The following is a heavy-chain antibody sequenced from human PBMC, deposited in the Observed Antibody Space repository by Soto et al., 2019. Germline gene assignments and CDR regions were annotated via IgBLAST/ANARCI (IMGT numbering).Heavy chain of an antibody. CDR1: GGSISSYY. V-gene: IGHV4-59*08. CDR3: ARLDIVVVPAANSWFDP. Sequence: SETLSLTCTVSGGSISSYYWSWIRQPPGKGLEWIGYIYYSGSTNYNPSLKSRVTISVDTSKNQFSLKLSSVTAADTAVYYCARLDIVVVPAANSWFDPWGQGTLVTVSS. CDR2: IYYSGST. D-gene: IGHD2-2*03. J-gene: IGHJ5*02.